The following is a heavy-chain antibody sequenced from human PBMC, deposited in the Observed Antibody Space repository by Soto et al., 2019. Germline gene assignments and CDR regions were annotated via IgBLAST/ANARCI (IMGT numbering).Heavy chain of an antibody. CDR1: GFTFSSYS. Sequence: GGSLRLSCAASGFTFSSYSMNWVRQAPGKGLEWVSSISSSSNYIYYADSVKGRFTISRDNAKNSLYLQMNSLRAEDTAVYYCARDYYDSSGYYLYWGQGTLVTVLL. V-gene: IGHV3-21*01. J-gene: IGHJ4*02. CDR2: ISSSSNYI. D-gene: IGHD3-22*01. CDR3: ARDYYDSSGYYLY.